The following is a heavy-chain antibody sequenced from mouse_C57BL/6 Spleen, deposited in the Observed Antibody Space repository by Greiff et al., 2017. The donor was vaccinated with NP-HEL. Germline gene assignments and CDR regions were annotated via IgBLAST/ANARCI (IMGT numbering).Heavy chain of an antibody. CDR1: GFNIQDDY. Sequence: VQLQESGAELVRPGASVKLSCTASGFNIQDDYMHWVKQRPEQGLEWIGWIDPENGDTEYASKFQGKATITADTSSNTAYLQLSSLTSEDTAVYYCIFDDGYYGFADWGQGTLVTVSA. CDR3: IFDDGYYGFAD. V-gene: IGHV14-4*01. J-gene: IGHJ3*01. D-gene: IGHD2-3*01. CDR2: IDPENGDT.